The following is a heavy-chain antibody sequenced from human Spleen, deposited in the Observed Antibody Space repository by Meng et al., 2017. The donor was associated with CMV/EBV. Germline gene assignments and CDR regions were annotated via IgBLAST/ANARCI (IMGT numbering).Heavy chain of an antibody. J-gene: IGHJ4*02. Sequence: GESLKISCAASGFDFSVYSMNWVRQAPGKGLEWVSHITSSSNTMYHADSVKGRFTISRDNAKNSLHLQMNSLRAEDTAVYYCARDPLEDSSWHIDSWGQGTLVTVSS. CDR3: ARDPLEDSSWHIDS. CDR2: ITSSSNTM. CDR1: GFDFSVYS. D-gene: IGHD6-13*01. V-gene: IGHV3-48*04.